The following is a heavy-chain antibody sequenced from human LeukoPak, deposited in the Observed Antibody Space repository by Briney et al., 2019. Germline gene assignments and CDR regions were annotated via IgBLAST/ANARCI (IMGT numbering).Heavy chain of an antibody. J-gene: IGHJ4*02. V-gene: IGHV4-59*08. CDR2: IYYSGIT. CDR1: GGSISNYY. CDR3: ARRGYSSGFYYFDY. Sequence: SETLSLTCTVSGGSISNYYWSWIRQPPGKGLEWIAYIYYSGITNYNPSLKSRVTISVNTSKNRFSLKLSSVTAADTAVYYCARRGYSSGFYYFDYWGQGTLVTVSS. D-gene: IGHD6-19*01.